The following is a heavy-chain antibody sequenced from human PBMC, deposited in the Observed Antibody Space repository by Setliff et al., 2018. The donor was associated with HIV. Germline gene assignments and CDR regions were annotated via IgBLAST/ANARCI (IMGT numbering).Heavy chain of an antibody. Sequence: GASVKVSCKASGYTFTSYAISWVRQAPGQGLEWMGGIIPIFGTANYAQKFQGRVTITANESTSTVYMELSSLRSDDTAVYYCARTQYDRVEEYFQYWGQGTLVTVSS. CDR3: ARTQYDRVEEYFQY. J-gene: IGHJ1*01. V-gene: IGHV1-69*13. CDR1: GYTFTSYA. CDR2: IIPIFGTA. D-gene: IGHD3-22*01.